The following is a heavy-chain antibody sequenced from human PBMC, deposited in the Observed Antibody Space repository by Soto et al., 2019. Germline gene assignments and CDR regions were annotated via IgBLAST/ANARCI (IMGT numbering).Heavy chain of an antibody. Sequence: QVQLVQSGAEVKKPGASVKVSCKASGYTFTSYDINWVRQATGQGLDWMGWMNPNSGNTGYAQKFQGRVTMTRNTSISTAYMELSSVRSEDTAVYYCARVEGDCSSTSCYWEGWFDPWGQGTLVTVSS. D-gene: IGHD2-2*01. CDR3: ARVEGDCSSTSCYWEGWFDP. CDR1: GYTFTSYD. V-gene: IGHV1-8*01. CDR2: MNPNSGNT. J-gene: IGHJ5*02.